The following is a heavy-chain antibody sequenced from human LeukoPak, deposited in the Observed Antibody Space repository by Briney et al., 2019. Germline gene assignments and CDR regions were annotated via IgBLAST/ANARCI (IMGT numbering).Heavy chain of an antibody. Sequence: PSETLSLTCTVSGGSISSYYWSWIRQPAGKGLEWIGRIYTSGSTNYNPSLKSRVTMSVDTSKNQFSLKLSSVTAADTAVYYCARDAKRFYAANWFDPWGQGTPVTVSS. CDR3: ARDAKRFYAANWFDP. CDR1: GGSISSYY. J-gene: IGHJ5*02. D-gene: IGHD2/OR15-2a*01. CDR2: IYTSGST. V-gene: IGHV4-4*07.